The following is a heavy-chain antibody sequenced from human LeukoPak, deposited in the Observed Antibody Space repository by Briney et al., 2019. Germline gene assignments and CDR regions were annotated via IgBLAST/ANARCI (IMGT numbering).Heavy chain of an antibody. V-gene: IGHV3-74*01. CDR1: GFTFSSYW. D-gene: IGHD3-10*01. CDR3: ARDLRGGTLDY. J-gene: IGHJ4*02. Sequence: PGGSLRLSCAASGFTFSSYWMHWVRQAPGKGLVWVSRIHSDGRSTDYADSVKGRFTISRDNAKNTLNLQMNSLRAEDTAVYYCARDLRGGTLDYWGQGALVTVSS. CDR2: IHSDGRST.